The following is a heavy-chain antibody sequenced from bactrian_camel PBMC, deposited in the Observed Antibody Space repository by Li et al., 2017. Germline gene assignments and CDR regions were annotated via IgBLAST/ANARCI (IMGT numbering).Heavy chain of an antibody. CDR3: AAVGVFPLDMSFSEALGSPLYSY. D-gene: IGHD3*01. CDR2: IDDAGST. J-gene: IGHJ4*01. CDR1: GFTFSGYG. Sequence: VQLVESGGGLVQAGGTLSLSCTGSGFTFSGYGMSWVRQPPGKEREGVAAIDDAGSTNYADSVEGRFTISQDNAKNTLYLQMNSLLPEDTGMYYCAAVGVFPLDMSFSEALGSPLYSYWVQGTQVTVS. V-gene: IGHV3S31*01.